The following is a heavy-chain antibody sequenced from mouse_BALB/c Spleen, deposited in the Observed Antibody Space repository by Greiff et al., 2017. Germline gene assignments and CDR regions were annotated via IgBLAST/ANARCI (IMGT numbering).Heavy chain of an antibody. J-gene: IGHJ4*01. CDR1: GFTFTDYY. CDR2: IRNKANGYTT. CDR3: ARDITYGSSYYAMDY. D-gene: IGHD1-1*01. V-gene: IGHV7-3*02. Sequence: EVQLVESGGGLVQPGGSLRLSCATSGFTFTDYYMSWVRQPPGKALEWLGFIRNKANGYTTEYSASVKGRFTISRDNSQSILYLQMNTLRAEDSATYYCARDITYGSSYYAMDYWGQGTSVTVSS.